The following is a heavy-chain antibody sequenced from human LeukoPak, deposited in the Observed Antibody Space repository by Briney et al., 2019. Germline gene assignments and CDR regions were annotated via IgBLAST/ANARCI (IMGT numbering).Heavy chain of an antibody. Sequence: ASVKVSCKVSGYNFNELSMHWVRQAPGKGLEWMGGFDPEDGETIYAQKFQGRVTMTEDTSTDTAYMELSSLRSEDTAVYYCASADPRLYTIHYFEYWGQGTLVTVSS. CDR3: ASADPRLYTIHYFEY. CDR1: GYNFNELS. D-gene: IGHD4-11*01. J-gene: IGHJ4*02. V-gene: IGHV1-24*01. CDR2: FDPEDGET.